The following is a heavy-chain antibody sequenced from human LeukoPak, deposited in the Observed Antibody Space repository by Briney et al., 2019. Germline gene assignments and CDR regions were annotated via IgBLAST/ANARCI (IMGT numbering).Heavy chain of an antibody. D-gene: IGHD5-18*01. J-gene: IGHJ3*02. CDR1: GFTFSIYG. CDR3: AKDRDTAMAI. V-gene: IGHV3-30*18. Sequence: PRGSLRLSCAASGFTFSIYGMPWVRQAPGKGLEWVAVISNDGNNKYYADSVKGRFTISRDNSKNTVYLQMNSLKSEDTAVYHCAKDRDTAMAIWGQGTMVTVSS. CDR2: ISNDGNNK.